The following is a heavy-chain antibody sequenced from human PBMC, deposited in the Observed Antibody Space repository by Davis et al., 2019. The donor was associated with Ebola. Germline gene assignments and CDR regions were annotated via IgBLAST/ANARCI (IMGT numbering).Heavy chain of an antibody. J-gene: IGHJ4*02. CDR3: AKGSARSGGWGFDY. D-gene: IGHD6-19*01. V-gene: IGHV3-23*01. CDR1: GFTFSSYA. Sequence: GESLKISCAASGFTFSSYAMSWVRQAPGKGLEWVSAISGSGGSTYYADSVKGRFTISRGNSKNTLYLQMNSLRAEDTAVYYCAKGSARSGGWGFDYWGQGTLVTVSS. CDR2: ISGSGGST.